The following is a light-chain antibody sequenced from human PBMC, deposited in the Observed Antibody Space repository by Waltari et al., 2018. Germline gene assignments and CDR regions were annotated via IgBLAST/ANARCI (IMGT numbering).Light chain of an antibody. J-gene: IGKJ1*01. CDR1: QWIVGW. V-gene: IGKV1-5*03. CDR2: KAS. CDR3: LQYNSYPWT. Sequence: DIQVTQSPPTLSASVVDRATTTCRASQWIVGWLAWYQQKPGTAPRLLIYKASYLESGVRSRFSGSASETAFTLTISSLQADDFATYYCLQYNSYPWTFGQGTTVEIK.